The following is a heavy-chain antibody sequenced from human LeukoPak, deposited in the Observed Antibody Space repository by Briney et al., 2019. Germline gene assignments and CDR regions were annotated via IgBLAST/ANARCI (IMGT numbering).Heavy chain of an antibody. CDR2: IGASDGST. Sequence: GGSLRLSCAASGFTFTDYAMNWVRQAPGRGLEWVSVIGASDGSTYYADSVKGRFTLSSDNSKNTVHLQMNSLRADDTAVYYCARVYGGAAHTYHFDYWGQGALVTVSS. V-gene: IGHV3-23*01. CDR1: GFTFTDYA. CDR3: ARVYGGAAHTYHFDY. J-gene: IGHJ4*02. D-gene: IGHD4-23*01.